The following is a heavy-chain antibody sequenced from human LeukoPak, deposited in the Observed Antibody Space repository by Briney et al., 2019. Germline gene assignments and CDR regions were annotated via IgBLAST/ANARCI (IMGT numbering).Heavy chain of an antibody. J-gene: IGHJ4*02. CDR1: GFTFSDHY. CDR2: IRDKANGYTT. CDR3: AKLKQQWLPPGGFDY. Sequence: GGSLRLSCVASGFTFSDHYMAWVRQAPGKGLEWVGRIRDKANGYTTEYAASVKGRYTVSRDDSESSLYLQMNSLNTEDTAVYYCAKLKQQWLPPGGFDYWGQGTLVTVSS. D-gene: IGHD6-19*01. V-gene: IGHV3-72*01.